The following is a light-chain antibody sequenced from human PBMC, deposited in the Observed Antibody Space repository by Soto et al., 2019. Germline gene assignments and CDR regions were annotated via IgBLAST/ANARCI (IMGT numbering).Light chain of an antibody. Sequence: EIAMTQSPATLSVSPGERATLSCRASQSVSSNLAWYQQKPGQSPRLLIYGASTRATGIPARLSGSGSGTEFTLTIGSLQSEDFAVYYCQQYNNWPPEWTFGEGTKVVIK. CDR2: GAS. J-gene: IGKJ1*01. CDR1: QSVSSN. V-gene: IGKV3-15*01. CDR3: QQYNNWPPEWT.